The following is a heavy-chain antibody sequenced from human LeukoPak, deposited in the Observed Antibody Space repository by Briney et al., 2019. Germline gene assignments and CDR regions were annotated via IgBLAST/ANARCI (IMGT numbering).Heavy chain of an antibody. CDR1: GFTFINYW. CDR3: ARATIGTMSAAFDM. J-gene: IGHJ3*02. D-gene: IGHD1-1*01. CDR2: IISDGTTT. Sequence: GGSLRLSCAASGFTFINYWMHWVGQAPGKGLVWVSCIISDGTTTSYADSVKGRFTISRDNAKNTLYLQMSSLSAEETAVYYCARATIGTMSAAFDMWGQGTMVTASS. V-gene: IGHV3-74*01.